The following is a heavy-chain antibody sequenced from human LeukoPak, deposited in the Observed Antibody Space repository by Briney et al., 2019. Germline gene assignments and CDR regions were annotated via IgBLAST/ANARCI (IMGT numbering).Heavy chain of an antibody. Sequence: ASVKVSCKVSGYTLTELSMHWVRQAPGKGLEWMGGFDPEDGETIYAQKFQGRVTITADESTSTAYMELSSLRSEDTAVYYCARSIAVAVFDYWGQGTLVTVSS. CDR1: GYTLTELS. CDR3: ARSIAVAVFDY. J-gene: IGHJ4*02. CDR2: FDPEDGET. D-gene: IGHD6-19*01. V-gene: IGHV1-24*01.